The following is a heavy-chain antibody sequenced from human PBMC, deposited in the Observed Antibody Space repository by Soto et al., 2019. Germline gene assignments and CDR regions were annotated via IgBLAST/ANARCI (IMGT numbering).Heavy chain of an antibody. CDR1: GGTFSSYP. J-gene: IGHJ5*02. CDR3: ARAPRLDSSSWYNWFDP. V-gene: IGHV1-69*13. Sequence: SVKVSCKAAGGTFSSYPISWRRQAPGQGLEWMGGIIPIFGTANYAQKFQGRVTITADESTSTAYMELSSLRSEDTAVYYCARAPRLDSSSWYNWFDPWGQGTLVTVSS. D-gene: IGHD6-13*01. CDR2: IIPIFGTA.